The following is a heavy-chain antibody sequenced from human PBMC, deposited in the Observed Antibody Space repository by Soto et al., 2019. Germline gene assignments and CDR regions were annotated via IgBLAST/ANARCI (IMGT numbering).Heavy chain of an antibody. CDR1: GFTFSSYA. CDR3: ARGVVVGSSTDY. D-gene: IGHD2-15*01. CDR2: ISYDATNI. J-gene: IGHJ4*02. Sequence: QVQLVESGGGVVQPGRSLRLSCAASGFTFSSYAMHWVRQAPGPGLEWVAVISYDATNIYYADSMKSRFTISRDNSKNTRYREMNSLRPEDTAGYYCARGVVVGSSTDYWGQGTLVTVSS. V-gene: IGHV3-30-3*01.